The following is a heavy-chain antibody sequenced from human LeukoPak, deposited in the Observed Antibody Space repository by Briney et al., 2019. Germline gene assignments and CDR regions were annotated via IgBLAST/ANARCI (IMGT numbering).Heavy chain of an antibody. CDR1: GFTFSSYA. Sequence: GGSLRLSCAASGFTFSSYAMHWVRQAPGKGLEWVAVTSYDGSNKYYADSVKGRFTISGDNSKNTLYLQMNSLRAEDTAVYYCAKTGSGYYYFDYWGQGTLVTVSS. D-gene: IGHD5-12*01. J-gene: IGHJ4*02. V-gene: IGHV3-30-3*02. CDR3: AKTGSGYYYFDY. CDR2: TSYDGSNK.